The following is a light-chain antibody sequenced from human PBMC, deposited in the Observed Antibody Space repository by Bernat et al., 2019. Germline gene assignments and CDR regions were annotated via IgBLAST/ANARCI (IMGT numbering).Light chain of an antibody. V-gene: IGKV1-8*01. CDR3: QQYYTYPRT. Sequence: AIRMTQSPSSFSASTGDRVTITCRASQGISTYLAWYQLKPGKAPKLLIYAASTLQRGVPSRFSGSGSGTDFTLTISGLQSEDCATYFCQQYYTYPRTFGQGTKVEIK. CDR1: QGISTY. J-gene: IGKJ1*01. CDR2: AAS.